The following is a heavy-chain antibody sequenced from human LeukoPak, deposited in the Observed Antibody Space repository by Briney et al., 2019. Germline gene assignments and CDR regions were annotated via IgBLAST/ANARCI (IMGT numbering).Heavy chain of an antibody. Sequence: PGGSLRLSCAASGFTFSNYAMHWVRQAPGKGLEWVAIISNDGGKKYYADSVKGRFTLSRDNSKHTVYLQMNSLRGEDTAVYYCARDLGLGRGWYGGDYWGQGTLVTVSS. CDR2: ISNDGGKK. J-gene: IGHJ4*02. D-gene: IGHD6-19*01. CDR1: GFTFSNYA. CDR3: ARDLGLGRGWYGGDY. V-gene: IGHV3-30-3*01.